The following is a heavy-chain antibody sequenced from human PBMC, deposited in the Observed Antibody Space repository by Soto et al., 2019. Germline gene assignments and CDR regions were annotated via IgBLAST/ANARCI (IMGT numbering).Heavy chain of an antibody. CDR2: ISDNGVST. V-gene: IGHV3-23*01. CDR3: AKGSNVPNWFDP. CDR1: GFTLRTYA. J-gene: IGHJ5*02. Sequence: EEQLLESGGGLVQPGGSLRLSCVASGFTLRTYAMAWVRQAPGTGLEWVSTISDNGVSTFYADSVKGLFTVSRDNSKNKLLLQMNSLRAEDTAVYYCAKGSNVPNWFDPWGQGSLVAVSS. D-gene: IGHD6-6*01.